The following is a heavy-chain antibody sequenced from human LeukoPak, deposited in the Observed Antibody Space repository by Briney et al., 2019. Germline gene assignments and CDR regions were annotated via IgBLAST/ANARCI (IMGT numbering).Heavy chain of an antibody. CDR3: ARSTGTTDYYYGIDV. CDR2: INAYSGNT. V-gene: IGHV1-18*04. Sequence: GASVKVSCKASGYTFTSYDMNWVRQAPGQGLEWMGWINAYSGNTNYAQKMQGRVTMTTDTSTSTAYMELRSLRSDDTAVYYCARSTGTTDYYYGIDVWGQGTTVTVSS. D-gene: IGHD1-7*01. CDR1: GYTFTSYD. J-gene: IGHJ6*02.